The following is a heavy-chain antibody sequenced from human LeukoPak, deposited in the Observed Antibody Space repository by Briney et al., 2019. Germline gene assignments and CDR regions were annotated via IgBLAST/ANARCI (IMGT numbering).Heavy chain of an antibody. CDR1: GFTFSRYW. CDR3: ARDQLYCTGGICYFDY. J-gene: IGHJ4*02. V-gene: IGHV3-74*01. D-gene: IGHD2-8*02. CDR2: INSDGSST. Sequence: GGSLRLSCAASGFTFSRYWMHWVRQALGKGLVWVSRINSDGSSTNYADSVKGRFTISRDNAKNTLYLQMNSLRTEDTAVYYCARDQLYCTGGICYFDYWGQGTLVTVSS.